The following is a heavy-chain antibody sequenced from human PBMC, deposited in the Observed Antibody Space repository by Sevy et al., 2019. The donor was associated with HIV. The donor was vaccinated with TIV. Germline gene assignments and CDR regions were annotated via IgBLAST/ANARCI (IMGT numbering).Heavy chain of an antibody. D-gene: IGHD3-22*01. CDR1: GFTFNNHG. Sequence: GGSLRLSCAASGFTFNNHGMHWVRQAPGKGLEWVAVISYDGSNKYADSVKGRFTISRDNSKNTLYLQMNSLRPEDTAVYSCAKAQDGSGYSAYGMDVWGQGTTVTVSS. J-gene: IGHJ6*02. V-gene: IGHV3-30*18. CDR3: AKAQDGSGYSAYGMDV. CDR2: ISYDGSNK.